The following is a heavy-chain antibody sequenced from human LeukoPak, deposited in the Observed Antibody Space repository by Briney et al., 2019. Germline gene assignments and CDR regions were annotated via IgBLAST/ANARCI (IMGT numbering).Heavy chain of an antibody. V-gene: IGHV4-59*01. Sequence: SSETLSLTCAVSGASINSDHWNWIRQLPGKGLEWIGNVDYNGATKYNPSPQSRVTISLDTSNNQFSLTLASVTAADTALYFCARGYYEAFDFWGQGRLVTVSS. D-gene: IGHD3-16*01. J-gene: IGHJ4*02. CDR2: VDYNGAT. CDR1: GASINSDH. CDR3: ARGYYEAFDF.